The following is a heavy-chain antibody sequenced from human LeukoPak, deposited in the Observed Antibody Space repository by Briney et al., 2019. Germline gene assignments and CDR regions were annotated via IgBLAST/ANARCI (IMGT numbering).Heavy chain of an antibody. CDR1: GGSISSSSYY. J-gene: IGHJ6*03. V-gene: IGHV4-39*07. CDR3: ARGQAYYMDV. Sequence: SETLSLTCTVSGGSISSSSYYWGWIRQPPGKGLEWIESIYYSGSTCYNPSLKSRVTISVDTSKNQFSLKLSSVTAADTAVYYCARGQAYYMDVWGKGTTVTVSS. CDR2: IYYSGST.